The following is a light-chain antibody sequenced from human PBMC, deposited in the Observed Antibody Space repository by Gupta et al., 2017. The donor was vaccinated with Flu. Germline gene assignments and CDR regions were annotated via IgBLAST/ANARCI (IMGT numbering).Light chain of an antibody. V-gene: IGKV3-20*01. CDR3: QQYYNSPHS. J-gene: IGKJ2*03. CDR1: QSINSNY. CDR2: SAS. Sequence: DIVLTQSPGTLSLSAGEGATLSCRASQSINSNYLAWYQQKPGQAPRLLIFSASSRATGIPDRFSGSGSGTDYTLTITRLQPEDVALYYCQQYYNSPHSFGQGTKLEVK.